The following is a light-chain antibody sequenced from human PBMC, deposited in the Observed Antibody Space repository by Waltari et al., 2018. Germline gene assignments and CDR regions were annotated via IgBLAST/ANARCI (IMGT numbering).Light chain of an antibody. V-gene: IGLV2-23*02. Sequence: QSAPTQSASVSGSPGQSITIPCTGTSSDVGGCTLVSWYQRHPGNAPNLMIYEITKGPYGFSSRFSGSKSGNTSSLTIFGLQSEAGADYYCCSYAGASTSLYVFGTGTKVTVL. CDR2: EIT. CDR3: CSYAGASTSLYV. J-gene: IGLJ1*01. CDR1: SSDVGGCTL.